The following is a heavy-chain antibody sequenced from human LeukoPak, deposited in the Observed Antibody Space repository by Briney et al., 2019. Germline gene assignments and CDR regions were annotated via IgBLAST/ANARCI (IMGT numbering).Heavy chain of an antibody. CDR1: GFTFSSYA. CDR2: SGSGGST. V-gene: IGHV3-23*01. D-gene: IGHD1-14*01. J-gene: IGHJ6*02. CDR3: AKPAGIAPYGMDV. Sequence: PGGSLSLSCAASGFTFSSYAMSWVRQAPGKGLEWVSASGSGGSTYYADSVKGRFTISRDNSKNTLYLQMNSLRAEDTAVYYCAKPAGIAPYGMDVWGQGTTVTVSS.